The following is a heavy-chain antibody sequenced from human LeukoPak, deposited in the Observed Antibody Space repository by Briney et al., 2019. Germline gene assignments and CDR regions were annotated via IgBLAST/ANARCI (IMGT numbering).Heavy chain of an antibody. CDR1: GYTFTSYY. V-gene: IGHV1-46*01. Sequence: ASVKVSCKASGYTFTSYYMHWVRQAPGQGLEWMGIINPSGGSTSYAQKFQGRVTMTRGTSTSTVYMELSSLRSEDTAVYYCAREVSITSTVTNNWFDPWGQGTLVTVSS. J-gene: IGHJ5*02. D-gene: IGHD4-17*01. CDR3: AREVSITSTVTNNWFDP. CDR2: INPSGGST.